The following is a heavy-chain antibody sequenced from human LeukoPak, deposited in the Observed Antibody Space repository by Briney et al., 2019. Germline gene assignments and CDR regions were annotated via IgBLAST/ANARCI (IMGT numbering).Heavy chain of an antibody. J-gene: IGHJ5*02. CDR3: AASGPASNWFDP. CDR2: ISGSGGST. D-gene: IGHD2-2*01. V-gene: IGHV3-23*01. Sequence: PGGSLRLSYAASGFTFSRYAMSWVRQAPGKGLEWVSAISGSGGSTYYADSVKGRFTISRDNSKNTLYLQMNSLRAEDTAVYYCAASGPASNWFDPWGQGTLVTVSS. CDR1: GFTFSRYA.